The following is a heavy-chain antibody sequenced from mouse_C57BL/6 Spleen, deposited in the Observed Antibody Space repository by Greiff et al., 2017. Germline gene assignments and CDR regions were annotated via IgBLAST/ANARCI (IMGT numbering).Heavy chain of an antibody. Sequence: QVQLQQPGAELVRPGSSVKLSCKASGYTFTSYWMDWVTQRPGPGLEWIGNIYPSDSETHYNQKFKDKATLTVDKSSSTAYMQLSSLTSEDSAVYYCAREGHSNYAMDYWGQGTSVTVSS. J-gene: IGHJ4*01. D-gene: IGHD2-5*01. CDR2: IYPSDSET. V-gene: IGHV1-61*01. CDR3: AREGHSNYAMDY. CDR1: GYTFTSYW.